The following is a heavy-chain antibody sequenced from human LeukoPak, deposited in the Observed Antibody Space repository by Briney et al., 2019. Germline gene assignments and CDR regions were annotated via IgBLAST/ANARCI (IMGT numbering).Heavy chain of an antibody. V-gene: IGHV4-39*01. CDR1: GDSISSSSYY. CDR2: IYYSGST. J-gene: IGHJ6*02. D-gene: IGHD2/OR15-2a*01. CDR3: ATPLSPRYYYYGMDV. Sequence: SETLSLTCTVSGDSISSSSYYWGWIRQPPGKGLEWIGSIYYSGSTYYNPSLKSRVTISVDTSKNQFSLKLSSVTAADTAVYYCATPLSPRYYYYGMDVWGQGTTVTVSS.